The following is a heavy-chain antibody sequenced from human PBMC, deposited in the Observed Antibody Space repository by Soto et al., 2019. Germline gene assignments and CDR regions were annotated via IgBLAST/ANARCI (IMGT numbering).Heavy chain of an antibody. D-gene: IGHD2-15*01. Sequence: HPGGSLRLTCAASGFSYNSYALSWVRQAPGKGLEWVSSISGGGGDTSYADSVRGRFTISRDNSKNTLYLLMNSLRADDAAVYYCVRSFTSYSEADYWGQGTLVTVSS. V-gene: IGHV3-23*01. J-gene: IGHJ4*02. CDR1: GFSYNSYA. CDR3: VRSFTSYSEADY. CDR2: ISGGGGDT.